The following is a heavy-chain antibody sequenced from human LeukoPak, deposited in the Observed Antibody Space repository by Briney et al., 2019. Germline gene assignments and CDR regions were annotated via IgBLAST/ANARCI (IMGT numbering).Heavy chain of an antibody. V-gene: IGHV4-4*07. Sequence: NPSETLSLTCTVSGGSISNFYWSWIRQPAGEGLEWVGRIYTSGSTDYNPSLKSRVTMSVDTSKNQFSLNLRSVTAADTAVYYCARRIHPTRLQSQVGAFDIWGQGTMVTVSS. J-gene: IGHJ3*02. CDR1: GGSISNFY. CDR2: IYTSGST. CDR3: ARRIHPTRLQSQVGAFDI. D-gene: IGHD3-16*01.